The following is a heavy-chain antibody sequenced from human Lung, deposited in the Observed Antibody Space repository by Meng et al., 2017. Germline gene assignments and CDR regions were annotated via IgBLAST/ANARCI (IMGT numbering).Heavy chain of an antibody. J-gene: IGHJ1*01. CDR3: ARDLSDSTGYYPFQH. D-gene: IGHD3-22*01. CDR1: GGSISSDGYY. CDR2: IYSRGST. V-gene: IGHV4-61*02. Sequence: LLESGPGLVKPSQTLSLTCSVSGGSISSDGYYWTWIRQPAGKGLEWIGRIYSRGSTNYNPFLKSRVTISLDASKNQFSLELSSVTATDTAVYYCARDLSDSTGYYPFQHWGQGTLVTVSS.